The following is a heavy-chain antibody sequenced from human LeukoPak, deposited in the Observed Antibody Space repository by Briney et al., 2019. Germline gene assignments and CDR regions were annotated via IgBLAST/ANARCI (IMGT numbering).Heavy chain of an antibody. Sequence: GRSLRLSCAVSGFTFSNYGVHWVRQAPGKGLEWGALLSSGGINKHYADSVKGRFIISRGNSMNTLYLQMNSLRVEDTAVYYCARDHAGSGRAFDNWGQGTLVTVSS. CDR1: GFTFSNYG. J-gene: IGHJ4*02. CDR3: ARDHAGSGRAFDN. CDR2: LSSGGINK. D-gene: IGHD2-15*01. V-gene: IGHV3-30*03.